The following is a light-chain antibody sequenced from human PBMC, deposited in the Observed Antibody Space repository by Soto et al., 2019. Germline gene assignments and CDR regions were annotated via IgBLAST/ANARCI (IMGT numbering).Light chain of an antibody. V-gene: IGKV1-5*03. CDR1: QSISGW. CDR3: QQYSSASVT. CDR2: KAS. Sequence: DIQMTQSPSSLSASVGDRVTITCRASQSISGWLAWFQQKPGKAPKLLIQKASSLESGVPSRFSGGGSGTEFTLTITSLQSDDFATYYCQQYSSASVTFGQWTNLEI. J-gene: IGKJ2*01.